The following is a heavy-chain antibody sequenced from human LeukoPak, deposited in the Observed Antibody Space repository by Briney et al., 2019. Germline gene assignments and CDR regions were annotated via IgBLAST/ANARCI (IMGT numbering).Heavy chain of an antibody. CDR3: ARSRGSSGWYQNNWFDP. CDR1: GFTFSSYA. Sequence: GGSLRLSCAASGFTFSSYAMHWVRQAPGKGLEWVAVISYDGSNKYYADSVKGRFTISRDNSKNTLYLQMNSLRAEDSAVYYCARSRGSSGWYQNNWFDPWGQGTLVTVSS. D-gene: IGHD6-19*01. J-gene: IGHJ5*02. V-gene: IGHV3-30*04. CDR2: ISYDGSNK.